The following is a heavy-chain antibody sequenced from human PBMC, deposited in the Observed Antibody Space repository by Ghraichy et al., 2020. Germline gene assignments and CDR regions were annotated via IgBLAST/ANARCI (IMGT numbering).Heavy chain of an antibody. CDR1: GYTFTSYG. J-gene: IGHJ6*02. Sequence: ASVKVSCKASGYTFTSYGISWVRQAPGQGLEWMGWISAHNGNTNYAQNLQGRVTMTTDTSTSSAYMELRSLRSDDTAVYYCAREGLAATDFYYYYVMDVWGQGTTVTVSS. CDR2: ISAHNGNT. V-gene: IGHV1-18*01. CDR3: AREGLAATDFYYYYVMDV. D-gene: IGHD6-13*01.